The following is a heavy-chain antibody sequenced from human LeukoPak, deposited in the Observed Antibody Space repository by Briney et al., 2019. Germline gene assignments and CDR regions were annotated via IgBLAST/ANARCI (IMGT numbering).Heavy chain of an antibody. CDR3: ARGSYGSGSYLTYYYYYGMDV. D-gene: IGHD3-10*01. Sequence: GASVKVSCKASGYTFTSYGISWVRQATGQGLEWMGWMNPNSGNTGYAQKFQGRVTMTRNTSISTAYMELSSLRSEDTAVYYCARGSYGSGSYLTYYYYYGMDVWGQGTTVTVSS. CDR1: GYTFTSYG. J-gene: IGHJ6*02. V-gene: IGHV1-8*02. CDR2: MNPNSGNT.